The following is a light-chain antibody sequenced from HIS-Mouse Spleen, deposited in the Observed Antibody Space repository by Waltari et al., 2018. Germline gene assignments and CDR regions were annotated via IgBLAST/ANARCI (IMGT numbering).Light chain of an antibody. CDR2: EES. V-gene: IGLV3-10*01. Sequence: SYDLTQPPSASVSPGQTARITCSVDALPKESAYWYQQKSGQAPVLVIYEESKRPSGIPERFSGSSSGTMATLTISGAQVEDEADYYCYSTDSSGNHRVFGGGTKLTVL. CDR3: YSTDSSGNHRV. CDR1: ALPKES. J-gene: IGLJ2*01.